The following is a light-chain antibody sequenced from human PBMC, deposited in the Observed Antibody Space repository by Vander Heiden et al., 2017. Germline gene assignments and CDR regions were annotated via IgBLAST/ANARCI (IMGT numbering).Light chain of an antibody. Sequence: SYFLTQPPSLSGPPGRTATITCGGDNIESKVLHWYQQKPGQAPVLVIYDDADRPSGIPERFSGSNSGNTATLTISRVEAGDEAHYFCQAWEDCSDHPVFGGGTELTVL. V-gene: IGLV3-21*02. J-gene: IGLJ2*01. CDR3: QAWEDCSDHPV. CDR2: DDA. CDR1: NIESKV.